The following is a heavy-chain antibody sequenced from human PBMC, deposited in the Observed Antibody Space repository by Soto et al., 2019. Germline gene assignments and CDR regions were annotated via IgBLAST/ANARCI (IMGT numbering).Heavy chain of an antibody. CDR2: IYSGGST. V-gene: IGHV3-53*01. D-gene: IGHD6-13*01. CDR1: GFTVSSNY. Sequence: VSLRLSCAASGFTVSSNYMSWVRQAPGKGLEWVSVIYSGGSTYYADSVKGRFTISRDNSKNTLYLQMNSLRAEDTAVYYCARRRYSSSWYGMAFDIWGQGTMVTVSS. J-gene: IGHJ3*02. CDR3: ARRRYSSSWYGMAFDI.